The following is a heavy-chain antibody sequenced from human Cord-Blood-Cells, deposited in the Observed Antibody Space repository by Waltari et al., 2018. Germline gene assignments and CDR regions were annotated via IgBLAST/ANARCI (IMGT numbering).Heavy chain of an antibody. J-gene: IGHJ5*02. CDR1: GGSISSSSYD. V-gene: IGHV4-39*01. CDR2: IYYSGST. CDR3: VVVSSWT. D-gene: IGHD6-13*01. Sequence: QLQLQESGPGLVKPSETLSLTCTVSGGSISSSSYDWGWIRQPPGKGREWIGSIYYSGSTYYNPSLKSRVPISVDTSKNQFSLKLSSVTAADTAVYYCVVVSSWTWGQGTLVTVSS.